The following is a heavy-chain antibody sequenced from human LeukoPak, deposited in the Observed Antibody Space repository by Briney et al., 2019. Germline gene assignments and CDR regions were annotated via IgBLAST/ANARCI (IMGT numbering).Heavy chain of an antibody. J-gene: IGHJ4*02. CDR2: IYSGGST. CDR1: GFTVSSNY. D-gene: IGHD2-15*01. V-gene: IGHV3-53*04. CDR3: ARQCCSGGSCYLDYFDY. Sequence: GGSLRLSCAASGFTVSSNYMSWVRQAPGKGLEWVSVIYSGGSTYYADSVKGRFTISRHNSKNTLYLQMNSLRAEDTAVYYCARQCCSGGSCYLDYFDYWGQGTLVTVSS.